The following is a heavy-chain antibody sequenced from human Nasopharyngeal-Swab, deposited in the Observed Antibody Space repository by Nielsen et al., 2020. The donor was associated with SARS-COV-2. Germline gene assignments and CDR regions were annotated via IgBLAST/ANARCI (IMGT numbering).Heavy chain of an antibody. CDR1: GYSFTKYA. CDR3: ATAGVDHDYDEPYGELDS. J-gene: IGHJ4*02. V-gene: IGHV1-3*01. CDR2: INVGNGIT. D-gene: IGHD4-17*01. Sequence: ASVKVSCKASGYSFTKYAIHWVRQAPGQRLEWMGWINVGNGITKYSQKFQGRVTITRDTSANTVYMEVRSLRSEDTAVYYCATAGVDHDYDEPYGELDSWGQGTLVTVSS.